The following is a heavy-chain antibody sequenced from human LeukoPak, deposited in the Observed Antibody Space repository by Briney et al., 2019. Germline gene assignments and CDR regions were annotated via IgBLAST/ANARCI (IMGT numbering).Heavy chain of an antibody. CDR1: GYTLTSYA. V-gene: IGHV1-3*01. Sequence: ASVKVSCKASGYTLTSYAMHWVRQAPGQRLEWMGWINAGNGNTKYSQKFQGRVTITRDTSASTAYMELSSLRSEDTAVYYCAIRVAGSVGYYFDYWGQGTLVTVSS. CDR3: AIRVAGSVGYYFDY. J-gene: IGHJ4*02. CDR2: INAGNGNT. D-gene: IGHD6-19*01.